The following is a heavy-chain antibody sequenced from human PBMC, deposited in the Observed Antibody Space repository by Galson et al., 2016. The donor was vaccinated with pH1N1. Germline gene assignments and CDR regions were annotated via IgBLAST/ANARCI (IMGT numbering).Heavy chain of an antibody. CDR3: ATSRSIAGIHFDY. V-gene: IGHV5-51*03. CDR1: GYRFASQW. Sequence: QSGAEVKKPGESLKISCKGPGYRFASQWIGWVRQMPEKGLEWMGIIYPDDSDTRYSPSFQGQVTISVDKSFSTAYLQWSSLKASDTAMYYCATSRSIAGIHFDYWGQGTLVIVSS. CDR2: IYPDDSDT. J-gene: IGHJ4*02. D-gene: IGHD1-20*01.